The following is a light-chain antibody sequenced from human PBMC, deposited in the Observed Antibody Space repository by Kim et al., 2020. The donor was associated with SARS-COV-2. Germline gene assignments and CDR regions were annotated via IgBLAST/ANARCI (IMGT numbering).Light chain of an antibody. J-gene: IGLJ2*01. Sequence: GQSATISCTGTSSDVGGYNYVSWYQQHPGKAPKLMIYDVSKRPSGVPDRFSGSKSGNTASLTISGLQAEDEADYYCCSYAGSYSLVFGGGTQL. V-gene: IGLV2-11*01. CDR1: SSDVGGYNY. CDR3: CSYAGSYSLV. CDR2: DVS.